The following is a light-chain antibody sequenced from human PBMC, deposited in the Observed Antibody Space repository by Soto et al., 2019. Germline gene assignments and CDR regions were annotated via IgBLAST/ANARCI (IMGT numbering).Light chain of an antibody. CDR3: QSYDSSLSAVV. CDR1: SSNIGAGYD. Sequence: QSVLTQPPSVSGAPGQRVTISCTGSSSNIGAGYDVHWSQQLPGTAPKLLIYGNSNRPSGVPDRFSGSKSGTSASLAITGLQAEDEADYYCQSYDSSLSAVVFGGGTKVTVL. J-gene: IGLJ2*01. CDR2: GNS. V-gene: IGLV1-40*01.